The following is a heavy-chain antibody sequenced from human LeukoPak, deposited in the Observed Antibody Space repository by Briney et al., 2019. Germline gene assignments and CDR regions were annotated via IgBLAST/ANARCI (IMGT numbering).Heavy chain of an antibody. Sequence: SQTLSLTCVISGDTVSTSSAVWNWIRQSPSRGLEWLGRTYYRSRWYSEYAVSVKGRIDISPDTSKNQISLQLNSVTPDDTAVYYRATRLSGTLYTFDIWGQGTVVTVSS. CDR1: GDTVSTSSAV. D-gene: IGHD1-26*01. CDR2: TYYRSRWYS. J-gene: IGHJ3*02. V-gene: IGHV6-1*01. CDR3: ATRLSGTLYTFDI.